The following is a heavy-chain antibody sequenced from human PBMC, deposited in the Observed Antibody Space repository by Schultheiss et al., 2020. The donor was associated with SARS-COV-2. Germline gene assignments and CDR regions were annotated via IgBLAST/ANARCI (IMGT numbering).Heavy chain of an antibody. J-gene: IGHJ5*02. CDR2: ISSSSSYI. V-gene: IGHV3-21*01. CDR1: GFTFSSYS. CDR3: ARDLGYCSGGSCSNIGEYNWFDP. D-gene: IGHD2-15*01. Sequence: GGSLRLSCAASGFTFSSYSMNWVRQAPGKGLEWVSSISSSSSYIYYADSVKGRFTISRDNAKNSLYLQMNSLRAEDTAVYYCARDLGYCSGGSCSNIGEYNWFDPWGQGTLVTVSS.